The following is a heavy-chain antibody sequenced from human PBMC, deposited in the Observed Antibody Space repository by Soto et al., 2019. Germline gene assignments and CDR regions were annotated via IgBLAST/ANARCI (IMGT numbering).Heavy chain of an antibody. CDR3: ARRDGYNFDY. CDR2: ISSNGGST. CDR1: GFTFSSYA. J-gene: IGHJ4*02. V-gene: IGHV3-64*01. D-gene: IGHD5-12*01. Sequence: EVQLVESGGGLVQPGGSLRLSCAASGFTFSSYAMHWVRQAPGKGLEYVSAISSNGGSTYYANSVKGRFTISRDNSKNMLYLQMGGLRAEDMAVYYCARRDGYNFDYWGQGTLVTVSS.